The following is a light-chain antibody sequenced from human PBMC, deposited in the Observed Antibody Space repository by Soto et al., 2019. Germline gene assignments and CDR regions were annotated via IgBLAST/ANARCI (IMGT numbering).Light chain of an antibody. V-gene: IGLV2-11*01. Sequence: QSVLTQPRSVSGSPGQSVTISCTGTSSDVGGYNYVSWYQQHPGKAPKLMIYDVSKRPSGVPDRFSGSKSGNTASLTISGLQAEDEADYYCCSYACSYTNVFGTGTKLTVL. CDR3: CSYACSYTNV. CDR1: SSDVGGYNY. J-gene: IGLJ1*01. CDR2: DVS.